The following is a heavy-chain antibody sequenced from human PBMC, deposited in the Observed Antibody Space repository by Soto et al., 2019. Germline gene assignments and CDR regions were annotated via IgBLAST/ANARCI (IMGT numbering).Heavy chain of an antibody. CDR2: ISGSGGST. Sequence: GGSLRLSCAASGFTFSSYAMSWVRQAPGKGLEWVSAISGSGGSTYYADSVKGRFTISRDNSKNTLYLQMNSLRAEDTAVYYCAKRGSGSYYQYYFDYWGQGTLVTVSS. CDR3: AKRGSGSYYQYYFDY. D-gene: IGHD3-10*01. V-gene: IGHV3-23*01. CDR1: GFTFSSYA. J-gene: IGHJ4*02.